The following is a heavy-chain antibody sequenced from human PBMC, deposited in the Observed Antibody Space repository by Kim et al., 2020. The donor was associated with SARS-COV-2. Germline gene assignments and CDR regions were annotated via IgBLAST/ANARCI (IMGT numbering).Heavy chain of an antibody. CDR2: IIPIFGTA. Sequence: SVKVSCKASGGTFSSYAISWVRQAPGQGLEWMGGIIPIFGTANYAQKFQGRVTITADESTSTAYMELSSLRSEDTAVYYCARDRRPWGGDWFDPWGQGTLVTVSS. V-gene: IGHV1-69*13. CDR3: ARDRRPWGGDWFDP. J-gene: IGHJ5*02. CDR1: GGTFSSYA. D-gene: IGHD3-16*01.